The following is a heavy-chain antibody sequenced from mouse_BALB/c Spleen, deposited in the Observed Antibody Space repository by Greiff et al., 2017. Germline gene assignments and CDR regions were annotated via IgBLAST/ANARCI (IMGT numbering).Heavy chain of an antibody. CDR2: INSNGGST. J-gene: IGHJ4*01. D-gene: IGHD1-1*01. Sequence: EVMLVESGGGLVQPGGSLKLSCAASGFTFSSYGMSWVRQTPDKRLELVATINSNGGSTYYPDSVKGRCTISRDYAKNTLYLQMSSLKSEDTAMYYCARPGGSSRRNAMDYWGQGTSVTVSS. V-gene: IGHV5-6-3*01. CDR1: GFTFSSYG. CDR3: ARPGGSSRRNAMDY.